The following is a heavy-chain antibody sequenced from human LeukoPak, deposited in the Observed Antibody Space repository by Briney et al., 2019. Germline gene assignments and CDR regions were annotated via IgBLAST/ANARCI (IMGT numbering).Heavy chain of an antibody. CDR3: ARDPYYDSSDSYFDY. CDR1: GGSISSYY. J-gene: IGHJ4*02. D-gene: IGHD3-22*01. Sequence: KPSETLSLTCTVSGGSISSYYWSWIRQPPGKGLEWIGYIYYSGSTNYNPSLKSRVSISVDTSKNQFSLKLSSVTAADTAVYYCARDPYYDSSDSYFDYWGQGTLVTVSS. V-gene: IGHV4-59*01. CDR2: IYYSGST.